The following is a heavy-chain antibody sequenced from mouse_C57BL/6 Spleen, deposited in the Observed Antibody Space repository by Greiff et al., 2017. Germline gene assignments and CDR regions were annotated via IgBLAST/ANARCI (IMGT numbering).Heavy chain of an antibody. CDR3: ARPSNWNYYAMDY. D-gene: IGHD4-1*01. Sequence: QVQLQQPGAELVKPGASVKMSCKASGYTFTSYWITWVKQRPGQGLEWIGDIYPGSGSTNYNEKFKSKATLTVDTSSSTAYMQLSSLTSEDSAVYYCARPSNWNYYAMDYWGQGTSVTVSS. J-gene: IGHJ4*01. V-gene: IGHV1-55*01. CDR1: GYTFTSYW. CDR2: IYPGSGST.